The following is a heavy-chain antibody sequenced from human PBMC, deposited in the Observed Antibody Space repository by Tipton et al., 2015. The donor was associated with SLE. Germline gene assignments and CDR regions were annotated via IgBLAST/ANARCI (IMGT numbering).Heavy chain of an antibody. Sequence: TLSLTCTVSGGSISSSSYYWGWIRQPPGKGLEWIGEINHSGSTNYNPSLKSRVTISVDTSKNQFSLKLSSVTAADTAVYYCARRGYCSSTSCYTGGFDPWGQGTLVTVSS. CDR2: INHSGST. CDR1: GGSISSSSYY. CDR3: ARRGYCSSTSCYTGGFDP. D-gene: IGHD2-2*02. J-gene: IGHJ5*02. V-gene: IGHV4-39*07.